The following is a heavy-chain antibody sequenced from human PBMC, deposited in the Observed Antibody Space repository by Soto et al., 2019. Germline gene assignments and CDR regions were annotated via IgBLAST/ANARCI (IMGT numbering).Heavy chain of an antibody. J-gene: IGHJ2*01. CDR2: INPSGST. CDR1: GGSFSPYF. Sequence: QVQLQQWGAGLLKPSETLSLTCAVYGGSFSPYFWSWIRQPPGKGLAWIGEINPSGSTNYNPSLTRRATLSVDTSKNQVALKLTSVTAAYTAVYYCARLASGWQYYYFDFWGRGTPVTVSS. D-gene: IGHD6-19*01. V-gene: IGHV4-34*01. CDR3: ARLASGWQYYYFDF.